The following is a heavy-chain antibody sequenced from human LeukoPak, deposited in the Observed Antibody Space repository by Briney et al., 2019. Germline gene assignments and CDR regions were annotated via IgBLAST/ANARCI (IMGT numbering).Heavy chain of an antibody. CDR3: ARRGYSSSWYVGIARWYYFDY. Sequence: PSETLSLTCTVSGGSISSSSYYWGWIRQPPGKGLEWIGSFYYSGSTYYNPSLKRRVTISVDTSKNQFSLKLSSVTAADTAVYYCARRGYSSSWYVGIARWYYFDYWGQGTLVTVSS. V-gene: IGHV4-39*01. CDR2: FYYSGST. D-gene: IGHD6-13*01. CDR1: GGSISSSSYY. J-gene: IGHJ4*02.